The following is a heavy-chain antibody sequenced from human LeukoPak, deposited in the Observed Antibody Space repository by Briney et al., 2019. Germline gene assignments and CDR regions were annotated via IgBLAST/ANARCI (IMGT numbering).Heavy chain of an antibody. J-gene: IGHJ3*01. CDR2: IDEDGSET. D-gene: IGHD1-1*01. CDR1: GFTFSNYW. Sequence: GGSLRLSCEVSGFTFSNYWMMWVRQAPGKGLEWVASIDEDGSETNYADSVTGRFTVSRDHAKNSLFLQMNSLRAEDTAVYYCVRYGRRANDQPFDVWGQGTMVTVSS. CDR3: VRYGRRANDQPFDV. V-gene: IGHV3-7*01.